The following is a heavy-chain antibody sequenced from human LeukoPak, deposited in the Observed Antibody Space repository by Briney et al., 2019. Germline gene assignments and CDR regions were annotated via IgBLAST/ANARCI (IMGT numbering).Heavy chain of an antibody. CDR2: INTNTGNP. J-gene: IGHJ4*02. Sequence: RASVKVSCTASGYTFTSYAMNWVRQAPGQGLEWMGWINTNTGNPTFAQGFTGRFVFSLDTSVSTAYLQISSLKAEDTAVYYCARGYSGNSRNDDWGYWGQGTLVGVSS. CDR3: ARGYSGNSRNDDWGY. D-gene: IGHD5-12*01. CDR1: GYTFTSYA. V-gene: IGHV7-4-1*02.